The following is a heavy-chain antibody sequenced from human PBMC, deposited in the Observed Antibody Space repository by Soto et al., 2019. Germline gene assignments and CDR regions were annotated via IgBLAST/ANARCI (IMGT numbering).Heavy chain of an antibody. CDR1: GGSVRSGSYY. V-gene: IGHV4-61*01. J-gene: IGHJ4*02. D-gene: IGHD3-22*01. Sequence: PSETLSLTCSVSGGSVRSGSYYWTWIRQPPGKGLEWIWYIYQSGTTNYNASLKSRVTISIDTSKNQFFLKLNSVTAADTAVYYCSRDSSGRHDYWGQGTLVTVSS. CDR2: IYQSGTT. CDR3: SRDSSGRHDY.